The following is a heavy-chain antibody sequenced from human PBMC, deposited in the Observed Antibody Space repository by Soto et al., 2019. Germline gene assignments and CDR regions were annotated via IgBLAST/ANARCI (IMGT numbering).Heavy chain of an antibody. CDR2: IHHSGST. V-gene: IGHV4-38-2*01. CDR3: ARAPAAYYFDY. Sequence: SETLSLTCGVSGYSISSGYYWGWIRQPPGKGLEWIGGIHHSGSTYYNPSLKSRVTMSADTSKNQFSLKLTSVTAADTAFYYCARAPAAYYFDYWGQGTLVIVSS. CDR1: GYSISSGYY. J-gene: IGHJ4*02. D-gene: IGHD2-2*01.